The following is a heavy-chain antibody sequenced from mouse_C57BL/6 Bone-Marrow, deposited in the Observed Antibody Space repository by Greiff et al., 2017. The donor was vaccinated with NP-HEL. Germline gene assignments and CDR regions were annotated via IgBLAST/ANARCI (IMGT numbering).Heavy chain of an antibody. CDR3: ARRAGRPGTSYFDV. Sequence: QVQLQESGPGILQSSQTLSLTCSFSGFSLSTSGMGVSWIRQPSGKGLEWLAPIYWDDDQRSNPSLKRRLTISNDTSRNQVFLKITSVDTADTATYYGARRAGRPGTSYFDVWGTGTTVTVSS. D-gene: IGHD4-1*01. CDR2: IYWDDDQ. CDR1: GFSLSTSGMG. J-gene: IGHJ1*03. V-gene: IGHV8-12*01.